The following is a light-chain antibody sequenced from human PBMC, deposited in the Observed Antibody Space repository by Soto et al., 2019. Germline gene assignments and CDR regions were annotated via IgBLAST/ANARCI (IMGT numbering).Light chain of an antibody. V-gene: IGKV1-39*01. CDR3: QQSYSTPYT. CDR1: QSICFS. Sequence: DIQMTQSPTSLSASVGDRVIITCGASQSICFSLNWYQQKPGKAPKLLIFAASTLKGGVPLRFSGSGSGTDFTLTISSLQPEVFATYFCQQSYSTPYTFGLGTKLEIK. CDR2: AAS. J-gene: IGKJ2*01.